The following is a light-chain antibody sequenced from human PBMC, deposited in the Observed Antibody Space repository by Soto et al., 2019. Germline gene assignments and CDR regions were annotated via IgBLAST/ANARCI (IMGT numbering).Light chain of an antibody. CDR2: AAS. J-gene: IGKJ1*01. CDR3: LHDYNSPWT. CDR1: QGIRND. V-gene: IGKV1-6*01. Sequence: AIQMTQSPSSLSASVGDRGTITCRASQGIRNDLGWYQQKPGKAPKLLIYAASSLQSGVPSRFSGSGSCTDFTLTISSLQPEDFATYYCLHDYNSPWTFGQGTKVEIK.